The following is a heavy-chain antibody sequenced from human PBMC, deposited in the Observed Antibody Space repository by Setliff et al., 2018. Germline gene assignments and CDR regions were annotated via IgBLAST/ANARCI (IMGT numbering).Heavy chain of an antibody. D-gene: IGHD4-17*01. Sequence: PSETLSLTCSVSGGSITSDYWSWIRQPPGKGLEWIGYIYYSGSTNYNPSLKSRVTISVNTSKNQFSLKLSSVTAADTAVYYCARHGLNTVTILSWSYYYYYMDVWGKGTTVTVSS. V-gene: IGHV4-59*08. CDR3: ARHGLNTVTILSWSYYYYYMDV. CDR2: IYYSGST. J-gene: IGHJ6*03. CDR1: GGSITSDY.